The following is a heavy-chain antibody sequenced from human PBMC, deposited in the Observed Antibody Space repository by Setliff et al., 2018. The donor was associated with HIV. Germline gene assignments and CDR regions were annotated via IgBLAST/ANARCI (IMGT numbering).Heavy chain of an antibody. CDR3: ARARLRNYYYYMDV. J-gene: IGHJ6*03. Sequence: GGSLRLSCAASGFTFSTFAMNWVRHAPGKGLEWVSAVSGSGAATDYADSVKGRFTISRDNSKDALYLQMNSLRAEDTAVYYCARARLRNYYYYMDVWAKGTTVTVSS. V-gene: IGHV3-23*01. D-gene: IGHD5-12*01. CDR1: GFTFSTFA. CDR2: VSGSGAAT.